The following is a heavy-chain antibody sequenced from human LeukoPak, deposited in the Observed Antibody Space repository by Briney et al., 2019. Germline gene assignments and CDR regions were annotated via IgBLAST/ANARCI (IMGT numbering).Heavy chain of an antibody. D-gene: IGHD3-10*01. CDR1: GFTFSNYA. CDR2: ISSNGGGT. CDR3: VISMVRGVVISYFDY. V-gene: IGHV3-64D*06. Sequence: GGSLRLSCSASGFTFSNYAIHWVGQAPGKGLEYVSVISSNGGGTYYADSVKGRFTISRDNSKSTLYLQMSSLRSEDTAVYYCVISMVRGVVISYFDYWGQGTLVTVSS. J-gene: IGHJ4*02.